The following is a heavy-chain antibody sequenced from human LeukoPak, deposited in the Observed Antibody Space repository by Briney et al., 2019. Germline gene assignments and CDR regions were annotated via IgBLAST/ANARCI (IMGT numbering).Heavy chain of an antibody. CDR1: GDSVSSDSAA. CDR3: ARKGRKYYYDSSGYYDY. J-gene: IGHJ4*02. V-gene: IGHV6-1*01. CDR2: TYYRSKWYN. D-gene: IGHD3-22*01. Sequence: SQTLSLTCAISGDSVSSDSAAWNWIRQSPSRGLEWLGRTYYRSKWYNDYAVSVKSRITFNPDTSKNQFSLHLNSVTPEDTAVYYCARKGRKYYYDSSGYYDYWGQGTLVTVSS.